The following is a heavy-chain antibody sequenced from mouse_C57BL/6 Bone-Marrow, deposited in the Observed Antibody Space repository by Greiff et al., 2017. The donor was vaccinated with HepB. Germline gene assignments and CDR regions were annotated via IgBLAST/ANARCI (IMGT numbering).Heavy chain of an antibody. CDR3: ARWGITTVVRGYFDV. Sequence: VQLQQSGTELVKPGASVKLSCKASGYTFTSYWMHWVKQRPGQGLEWIGNINPSNGGTNYNEKFKSKATLTVDKSSSTAYMQLSSLTSEDSAVYYCARWGITTVVRGYFDVWGTGTTVTVSS. CDR1: GYTFTSYW. V-gene: IGHV1-53*01. D-gene: IGHD1-1*01. CDR2: INPSNGGT. J-gene: IGHJ1*03.